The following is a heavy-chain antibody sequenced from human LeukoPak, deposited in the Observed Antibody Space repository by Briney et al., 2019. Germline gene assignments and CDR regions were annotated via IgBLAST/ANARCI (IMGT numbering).Heavy chain of an antibody. D-gene: IGHD2-15*01. V-gene: IGHV4-59*01. Sequence: PSETLSLTCTVSGGSISSYYWSWIRQPPGKGLEWIGYIYYSGSTNYNPSLKSRVTISVDTSKNQFPLKLSSVTAADTAVYYCARGYCSGGSCYGPFDYWGQGTLVTVSS. CDR2: IYYSGST. J-gene: IGHJ4*02. CDR1: GGSISSYY. CDR3: ARGYCSGGSCYGPFDY.